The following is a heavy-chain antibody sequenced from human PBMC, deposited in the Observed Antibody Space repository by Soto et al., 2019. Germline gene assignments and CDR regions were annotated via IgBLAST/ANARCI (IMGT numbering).Heavy chain of an antibody. CDR1: GYTFSGFY. Sequence: AAVKVSCKDSGYTFSGFYMHWVRQAPGQGLEWMGWINPNSGGTKSAEKFQGRFTMTRDTSISTAYMELSRLTSDDTAVYYCASAAVTGTAGLDFWGQGTHVTVYS. V-gene: IGHV1-2*02. CDR2: INPNSGGT. CDR3: ASAAVTGTAGLDF. J-gene: IGHJ4*02. D-gene: IGHD6-19*01.